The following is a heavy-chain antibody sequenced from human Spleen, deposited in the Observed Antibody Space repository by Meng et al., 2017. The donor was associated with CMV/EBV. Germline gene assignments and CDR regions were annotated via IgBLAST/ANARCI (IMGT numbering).Heavy chain of an antibody. V-gene: IGHV5-51*01. CDR2: IYPDDSDT. J-gene: IGHJ6*02. Sequence: KVSCKGSGYSFTGYWILWVRQMPGKGLEWMGIIYPDDSDTRYNPSFQGQVTISADKSISAAYLQWSSLKASDTAIYYCARPNTLGYSSNYGLDVWGQGTTVTVSS. D-gene: IGHD5-18*01. CDR3: ARPNTLGYSSNYGLDV. CDR1: GYSFTGYW.